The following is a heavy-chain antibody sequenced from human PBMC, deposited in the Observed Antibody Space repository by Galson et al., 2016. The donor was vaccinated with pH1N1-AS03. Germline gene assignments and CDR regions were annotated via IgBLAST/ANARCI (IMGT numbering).Heavy chain of an antibody. CDR3: ARGGKRGTSSWYSIPY. J-gene: IGHJ4*02. Sequence: ETLSLTCTVSGGSLSTYYWSWIRQPAGKGLEWIGYFYYRGVTEYNPSLTSRVTISVDTSKNQFSLKLSSVTAADSGLYYCARGGKRGTSSWYSIPYWGQGTLVGVSS. V-gene: IGHV4-59*01. CDR1: GGSLSTYY. D-gene: IGHD6-13*01. CDR2: FYYRGVT.